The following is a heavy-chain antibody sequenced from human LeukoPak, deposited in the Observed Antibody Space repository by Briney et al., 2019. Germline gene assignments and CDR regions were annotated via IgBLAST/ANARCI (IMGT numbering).Heavy chain of an antibody. J-gene: IGHJ5*02. CDR1: GFTFSDYY. CDR3: AREGSSWTYNWFDP. CDR2: ISSSGSTI. V-gene: IGHV3-11*01. Sequence: GGSLRLSCAASGFTFSDYYMSWIRQAPGKGLEWVSYISSSGSTIYYADSVKGRFTISRDNAKNSLYLQMNSLRAEDTAVYYCAREGSSWTYNWFDPWGQGTLVTVSS. D-gene: IGHD6-13*01.